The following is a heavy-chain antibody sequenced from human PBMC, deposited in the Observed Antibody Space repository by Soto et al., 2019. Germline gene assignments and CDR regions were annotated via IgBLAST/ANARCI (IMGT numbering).Heavy chain of an antibody. CDR2: IYASGSP. D-gene: IGHD6-13*01. CDR3: ARYRREAVAGYTLDN. CDR1: GGSVSVYY. V-gene: IGHV4-59*02. Sequence: SETLSLTCTISGGSVSVYYWIWIRQSTGQGLEWIGYIYASGSPYYNPSLRSRVTISADTSKNQISLKLTSPTAADTAVYYCARYRREAVAGYTLDNWGQGILVT. J-gene: IGHJ4*02.